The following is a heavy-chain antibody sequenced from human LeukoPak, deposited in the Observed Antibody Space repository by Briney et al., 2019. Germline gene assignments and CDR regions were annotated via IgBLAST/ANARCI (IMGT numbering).Heavy chain of an antibody. J-gene: IGHJ4*02. Sequence: ASVKVSCKASGYTFTSYDINWVRQATGQGLEWMGWMNPNSGNTGYAQKFQGRVTITRNTSISTAYMELSSLRSEDTAVYYCARDGISRYNILGWVVGATTPSFDYWGQGTLVTVSS. D-gene: IGHD1-26*01. CDR2: MNPNSGNT. CDR3: ARDGISRYNILGWVVGATTPSFDY. V-gene: IGHV1-8*03. CDR1: GYTFTSYD.